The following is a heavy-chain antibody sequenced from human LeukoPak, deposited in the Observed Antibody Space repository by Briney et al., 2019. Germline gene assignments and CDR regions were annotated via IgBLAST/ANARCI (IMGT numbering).Heavy chain of an antibody. J-gene: IGHJ3*02. Sequence: SETLSLTCTVSGDSISSSNRYWGWIRQPPGKGLEWIGSIYDSGNIYFNPSLKSRVTISVDTSKNQSSLKLSSVTAADTAVYYCARRTAYSSGWFGAFDIWGQGTMVTVSS. CDR2: IYDSGNI. CDR3: ARRTAYSSGWFGAFDI. CDR1: GDSISSSNRY. V-gene: IGHV4-39*07. D-gene: IGHD6-19*01.